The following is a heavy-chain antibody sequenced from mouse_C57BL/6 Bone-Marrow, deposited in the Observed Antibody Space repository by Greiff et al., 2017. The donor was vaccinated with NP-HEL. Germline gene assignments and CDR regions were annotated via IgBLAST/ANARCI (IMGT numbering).Heavy chain of an antibody. CDR2: IDPETGGT. V-gene: IGHV1-15*01. CDR3: TSPPWFAY. CDR1: GYTFTDYE. J-gene: IGHJ3*01. Sequence: QVHVKQSGAELVRPGASVTLSCKASGYTFTDYEMHWVKQTPVHGLEWIGAIDPETGGTAYNQKFKGKAILTADKSSSTAYMELRSLTSEDSAVYYCTSPPWFAYWGQGTLVTVSA.